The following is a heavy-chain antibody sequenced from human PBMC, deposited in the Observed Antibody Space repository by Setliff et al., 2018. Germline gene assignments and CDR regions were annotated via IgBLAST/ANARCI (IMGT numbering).Heavy chain of an antibody. J-gene: IGHJ4*02. V-gene: IGHV3-7*01. D-gene: IGHD3-10*02. CDR3: LGAGTCSY. Sequence: PGGSLRLSCTASGFSFSNCWVSWVRQAPGKGLEWLASINPHASEKYYVDSVKGRFTISRDNAKNSLSLQMNSLRTEDTAVYYCLGAGTCSYWGQGTLVTVSS. CDR1: GFSFSNCW. CDR2: INPHASEK.